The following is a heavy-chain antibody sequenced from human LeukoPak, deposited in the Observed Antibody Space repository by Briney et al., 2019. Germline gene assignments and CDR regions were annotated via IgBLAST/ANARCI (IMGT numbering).Heavy chain of an antibody. CDR1: GYSFTDYW. CDR2: IDPSDSYT. V-gene: IGHV5-10-1*01. D-gene: IGHD3-10*01. Sequence: KDGESLKISCKGSGYSFTDYWISWVRQMPGKGLEWMGRIDPSDSYTNYSPSFRGHVTISSDMSISTAYLQWSSLEASDTAINYCARTRSGGYYNPYYFDYWGQGPLVTVSS. CDR3: ARTRSGGYYNPYYFDY. J-gene: IGHJ4*02.